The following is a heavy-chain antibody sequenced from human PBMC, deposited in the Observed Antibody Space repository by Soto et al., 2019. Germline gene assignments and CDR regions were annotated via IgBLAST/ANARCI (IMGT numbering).Heavy chain of an antibody. Sequence: QVQLVQSGAEVKKPGASVKVSCKASGYTFTGYYMHWVRQAPGQGLEWMGWINPNSGGTNYAQKFQGWVTMTRDTSISTAYMELSRLTSDDTAVYYCAREYSSGWLGVRPGGMDVWGEGTTVIVSS. J-gene: IGHJ6*04. CDR2: INPNSGGT. V-gene: IGHV1-2*04. CDR3: AREYSSGWLGVRPGGMDV. D-gene: IGHD6-19*01. CDR1: GYTFTGYY.